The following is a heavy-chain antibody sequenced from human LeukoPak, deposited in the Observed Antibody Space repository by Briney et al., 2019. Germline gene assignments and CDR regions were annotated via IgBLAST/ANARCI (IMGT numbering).Heavy chain of an antibody. D-gene: IGHD4-11*01. CDR3: ARAQVTINYYYGMDV. Sequence: GGSLRLSCAASGFTFSSYAMSWVRQAPGKGLEWVSAISGSGGSTYYADSVKGRFTISRDNAKNSLYLQMNSLRAEDTAVYYCARAQVTINYYYGMDVWGQGTTVTVSS. J-gene: IGHJ6*02. CDR2: ISGSGGST. CDR1: GFTFSSYA. V-gene: IGHV3-23*01.